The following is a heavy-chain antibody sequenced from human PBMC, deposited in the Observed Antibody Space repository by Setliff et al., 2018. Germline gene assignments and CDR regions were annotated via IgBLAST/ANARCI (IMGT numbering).Heavy chain of an antibody. CDR2: IYYSGTT. D-gene: IGHD6-6*01. J-gene: IGHJ4*02. CDR1: GDSISNYY. V-gene: IGHV4-59*01. Sequence: SETLSLTCTVSGDSISNYYWTWIRQPPGKGLEWIGYIYYSGTTNYNPSLKSRVTISVDTSKNQFSLKLTSVTAADTAVYYCARGHPNSSRSSLVYWGQGILVTVSS. CDR3: ARGHPNSSRSSLVY.